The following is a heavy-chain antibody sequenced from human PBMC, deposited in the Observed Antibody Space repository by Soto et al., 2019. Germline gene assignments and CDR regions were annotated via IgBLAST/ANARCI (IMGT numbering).Heavy chain of an antibody. V-gene: IGHV3-7*05. D-gene: IGHD3-22*01. CDR3: ARDYYDDSGSPVDY. J-gene: IGHJ4*02. CDR2: IKQDGSEK. Sequence: SGGSLRLSCAASGFTFSSYWMSWVRQAPGKGLEWVANIKQDGSEKDYVDSVQGRFTISRDNAKNSLFLQMNSLRAEDTAVYYCARDYYDDSGSPVDYWGQGTLVTVSS. CDR1: GFTFSSYW.